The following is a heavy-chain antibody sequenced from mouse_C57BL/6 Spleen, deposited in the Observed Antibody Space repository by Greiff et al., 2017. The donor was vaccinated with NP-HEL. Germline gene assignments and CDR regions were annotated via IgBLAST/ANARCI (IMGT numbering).Heavy chain of an antibody. CDR2: ISDGGSYT. Sequence: EVQLQQSGGGLVKPGGSLKLSCAASGFTFSSYAMSWVRQTPEKRLEWVATISDGGSYTYYPDNVKGRFTISRDNAKNNLYLQMSHLKSEDTAMYYCARDRGYGSSGGYFDVWGTGTTVTVSS. V-gene: IGHV5-4*01. J-gene: IGHJ1*03. D-gene: IGHD1-1*01. CDR1: GFTFSSYA. CDR3: ARDRGYGSSGGYFDV.